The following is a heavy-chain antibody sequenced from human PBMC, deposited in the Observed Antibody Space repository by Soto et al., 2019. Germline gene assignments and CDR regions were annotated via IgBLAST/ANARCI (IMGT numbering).Heavy chain of an antibody. V-gene: IGHV4-59*01. J-gene: IGHJ5*02. Sequence: SETLSLTCTVSGGSISSYYWSWIRQPPGKGLEWIGYIYYSGSTNYNPSLKSRVTISVDTSKNQFSLKLSSVTAADTAVYYCARDCGGDCAYNWFDPWGQGTLVTVSS. D-gene: IGHD2-21*02. CDR2: IYYSGST. CDR3: ARDCGGDCAYNWFDP. CDR1: GGSISSYY.